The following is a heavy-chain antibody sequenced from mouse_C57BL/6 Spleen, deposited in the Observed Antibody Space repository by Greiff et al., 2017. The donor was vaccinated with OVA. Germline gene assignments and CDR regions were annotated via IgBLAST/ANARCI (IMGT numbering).Heavy chain of an antibody. Sequence: QVQLQQPGAELVKPGASVKLSCKASGYTFTSYWMHWVKQRPGQGLEWIGMIHPNSGSTNYNEKFKSKATLTVDKSSSTAYLQLSSLTSEDSAFYYCARAEDDGYYDYGGKGTTLTVSS. CDR2: IHPNSGST. CDR1: GYTFTSYW. CDR3: ARAEDDGYYDY. D-gene: IGHD2-3*01. V-gene: IGHV1-64*01. J-gene: IGHJ2*01.